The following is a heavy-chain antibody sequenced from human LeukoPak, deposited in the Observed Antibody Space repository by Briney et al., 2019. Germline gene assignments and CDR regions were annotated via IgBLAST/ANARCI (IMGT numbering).Heavy chain of an antibody. J-gene: IGHJ6*03. Sequence: GGSLRLSCAASGFTFSSYTMNWVRQAPGKGLEWVSSISSSSSYIYYADSVKGRFTTSRDNAKNSLFLQMNSLRAEDTAVYYCARRFHDYVGYGDYVQYYYYMDVWGKGTTVTVSS. CDR3: ARRFHDYVGYGDYVQYYYYMDV. CDR1: GFTFSSYT. D-gene: IGHD4-17*01. V-gene: IGHV3-21*01. CDR2: ISSSSSYI.